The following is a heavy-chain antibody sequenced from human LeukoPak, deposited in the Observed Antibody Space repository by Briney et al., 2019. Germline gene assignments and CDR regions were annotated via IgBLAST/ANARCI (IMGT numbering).Heavy chain of an antibody. J-gene: IGHJ3*02. V-gene: IGHV3-48*02. CDR1: GFTFSSYS. D-gene: IGHD4-17*01. CDR3: ARDTLVYGDSPDAFDI. Sequence: GGSLRLSCAASGFTFSSYSMNWVRQAPGKGLEWVSYISSSSTIYYADSVKGRFTISRDNAENSLYLQMNSLRDEDTAVYYRARDTLVYGDSPDAFDIWGQGTMVTVSS. CDR2: ISSSSTI.